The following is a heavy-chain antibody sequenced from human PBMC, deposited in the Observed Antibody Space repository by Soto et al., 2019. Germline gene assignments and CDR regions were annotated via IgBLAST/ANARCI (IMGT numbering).Heavy chain of an antibody. CDR2: IYHSGST. J-gene: IGHJ3*02. CDR1: SGSIISSNW. Sequence: SETLSLTCAVSSGSIISSNWWSWVRQPPGKGLEWIGEIYHSGSTNYNPSLKSRVTISVDKSKNQFSLKLSSVTAADTAVYYCARDEDYGDYGGAFDIWGQGTMVTVSS. CDR3: ARDEDYGDYGGAFDI. V-gene: IGHV4-4*02. D-gene: IGHD4-17*01.